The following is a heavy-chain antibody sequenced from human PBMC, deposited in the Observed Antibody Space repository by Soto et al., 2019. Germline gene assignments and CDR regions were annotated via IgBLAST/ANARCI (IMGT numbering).Heavy chain of an antibody. Sequence: VASVKVSCKASGYTFTSYGISWVRQAPGQGLEWMGWISAYNGNTNYAQKLQGRVTMTTDTSTSTAYMELRSLRSDDTAVYYCARRYTHYYDSSGYLYYYYGMDVWGQGTTVTVSS. CDR3: ARRYTHYYDSSGYLYYYYGMDV. CDR1: GYTFTSYG. J-gene: IGHJ6*02. V-gene: IGHV1-18*04. CDR2: ISAYNGNT. D-gene: IGHD3-22*01.